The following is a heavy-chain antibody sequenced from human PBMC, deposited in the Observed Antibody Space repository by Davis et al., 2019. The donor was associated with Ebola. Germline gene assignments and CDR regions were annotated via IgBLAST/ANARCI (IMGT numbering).Heavy chain of an antibody. J-gene: IGHJ6*02. CDR3: ARDQTAGDYIPVWYYGMDV. V-gene: IGHV3-30-3*01. CDR1: GFTFSSYA. D-gene: IGHD4-17*01. CDR2: ISYDGSNK. Sequence: PGGSLRLSCAASGFTFSSYAMHWVRQAPGKGLEWVAVISYDGSNKYYADSVKGRFTISRDNSKNTLYLQMNSLRAEDTAVYYCARDQTAGDYIPVWYYGMDVWGQGTTVTVSS.